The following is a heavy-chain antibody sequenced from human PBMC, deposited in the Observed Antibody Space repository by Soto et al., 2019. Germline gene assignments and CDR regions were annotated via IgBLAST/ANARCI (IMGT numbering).Heavy chain of an antibody. J-gene: IGHJ5*02. Sequence: SETLSLTCTVSGSSISSSSYYWGWIRQPPGKGLEWIGSMYYSGSTYYKPSLKSRVTISVDTSKNQFSLKLSSVTAADTAVYYCARLSLGSGSQRPNWFDPWGQGTLVTVSS. CDR3: ARLSLGSGSQRPNWFDP. CDR2: MYYSGST. D-gene: IGHD3-10*01. V-gene: IGHV4-39*01. CDR1: GSSISSSSYY.